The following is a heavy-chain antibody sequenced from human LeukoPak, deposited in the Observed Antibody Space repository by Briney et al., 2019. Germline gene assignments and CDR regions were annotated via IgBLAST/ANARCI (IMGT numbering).Heavy chain of an antibody. V-gene: IGHV1-18*01. D-gene: IGHD1-14*01. J-gene: IGHJ4*02. CDR3: ARGTDLGTPPDYFDY. CDR1: GYTFTSYG. Sequence: ASVKVSCKASGYTFTSYGISWVRRAPGQGLEWMGWISAYNGNTNYAQKLQGRVTMTTDTSTSTAYMELRSLRSDDTAVYYCARGTDLGTPPDYFDYWGQGTLVTVSS. CDR2: ISAYNGNT.